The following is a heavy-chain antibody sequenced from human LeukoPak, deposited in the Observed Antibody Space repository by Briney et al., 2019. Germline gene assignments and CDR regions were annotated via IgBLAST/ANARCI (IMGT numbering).Heavy chain of an antibody. CDR2: IYYSGST. CDR3: ARAPSAKNSSPYFFDY. CDR1: GVSISTYY. D-gene: IGHD6-6*01. J-gene: IGHJ4*02. V-gene: IGHV4-59*01. Sequence: SETLSLTCTVSGVSISTYYWSWIRQPPGKGLEWIGYIYYSGSTNYNPSLKSRVTISVDTSKNQFSLKLNSVTAADTAVYYCARAPSAKNSSPYFFDYWGQGTLVTVSS.